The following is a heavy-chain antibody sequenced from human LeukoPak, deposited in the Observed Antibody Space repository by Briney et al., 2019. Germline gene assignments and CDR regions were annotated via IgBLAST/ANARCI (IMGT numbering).Heavy chain of an antibody. CDR1: GYSFTSYW. Sequence: GESLKISCKGSGYSFTSYWIGWVRQMPGKGLEWVGIIYPGDSETRYSPSFQGQVTISADKSISTAYLQWSSLKASDTATYYCARRLGGYYDSSGLLDYWGQGTLVTVSS. CDR3: ARRLGGYYDSSGLLDY. D-gene: IGHD3-22*01. J-gene: IGHJ4*02. V-gene: IGHV5-51*01. CDR2: IYPGDSET.